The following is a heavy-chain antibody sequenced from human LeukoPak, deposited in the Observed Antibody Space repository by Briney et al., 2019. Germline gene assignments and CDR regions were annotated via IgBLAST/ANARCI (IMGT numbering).Heavy chain of an antibody. CDR1: GYSISSGYY. CDR3: ARVWETTQFDY. D-gene: IGHD1-7*01. V-gene: IGHV4-38-2*01. Sequence: SETLFLTCAVSGYSISSGYYWGWIRQPPGKGLEWVGSICHSGSTYYNPSLKSRVTISVDTSKNQFSLKLSSVTAADTAVYYCARVWETTQFDYWGQGTLVTVSS. J-gene: IGHJ4*02. CDR2: ICHSGST.